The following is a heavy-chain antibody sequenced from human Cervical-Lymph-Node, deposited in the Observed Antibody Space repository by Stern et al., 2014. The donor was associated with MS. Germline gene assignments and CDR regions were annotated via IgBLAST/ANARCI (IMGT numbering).Heavy chain of an antibody. J-gene: IGHJ4*02. CDR3: AHLDLRSSRPFDY. V-gene: IGHV2-5*01. D-gene: IGHD3-3*01. CDR2: IYWYDDK. CDR1: GFSLSTSGMS. Sequence: VTLKESGPTLIKPTQTLTLTCTFSGFSLSTSGMSVGWIRQPPGKALEWLALIYWYDDKRYSPSLESRLTITQDTSKSQVVLTMTNVDPVDTATYYCAHLDLRSSRPFDYWGQGTLVSVSS.